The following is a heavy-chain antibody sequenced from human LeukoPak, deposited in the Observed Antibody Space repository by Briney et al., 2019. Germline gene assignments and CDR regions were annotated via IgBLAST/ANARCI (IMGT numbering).Heavy chain of an antibody. CDR3: ATLGGRSSLWYKGAFDF. D-gene: IGHD1-14*01. Sequence: GESLKISCKGSGYSFTTYWIGWVRQMPGKGLEWMGLTFPGDSEARYSPSFEGQVTISADKSIDTAYLQWSSLKASDTAMYYCATLGGRSSLWYKGAFDFWGQGTMVIVSP. CDR1: GYSFTTYW. V-gene: IGHV5-51*01. J-gene: IGHJ3*01. CDR2: TFPGDSEA.